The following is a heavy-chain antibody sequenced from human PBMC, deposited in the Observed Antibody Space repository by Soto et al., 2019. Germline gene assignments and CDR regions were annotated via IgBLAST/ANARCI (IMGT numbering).Heavy chain of an antibody. CDR3: ARDYFLACFD. CDR2: ISSDGSLT. D-gene: IGHD2-21*01. V-gene: IGHV3-11*01. J-gene: IGHJ4*02. Sequence: GGSLRLSCEASGFTFSDYYMTWIRQAPGKGLEWVSYISSDGSLTYYADSVKGRFTVSRDNAKNSLSLQMNSLRGDDTAVYYCARDYFLACFDWGRGTLVTVSS. CDR1: GFTFSDYY.